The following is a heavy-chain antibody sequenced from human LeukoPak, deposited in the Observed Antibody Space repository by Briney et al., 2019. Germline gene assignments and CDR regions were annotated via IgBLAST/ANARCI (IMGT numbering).Heavy chain of an antibody. V-gene: IGHV3-73*01. Sequence: GGSLRLSCAASGFTFSSSAMHWVRQASGKGLEWVGRIRSKANSYATAYAASVKGRFTISRDDSKNTAYLQMNSLKTEDTAVYYCTILPYYDILTGYPIDYWGQGTLVTVSS. CDR3: TILPYYDILTGYPIDY. CDR1: GFTFSSSA. D-gene: IGHD3-9*01. J-gene: IGHJ4*02. CDR2: IRSKANSYAT.